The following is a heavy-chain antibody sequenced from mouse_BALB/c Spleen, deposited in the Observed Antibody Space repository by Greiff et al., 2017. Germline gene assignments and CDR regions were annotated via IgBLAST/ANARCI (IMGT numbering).Heavy chain of an antibody. J-gene: IGHJ3*01. D-gene: IGHD2-3*01. CDR3: TRSGGYYDGYTWFAY. V-gene: IGHV1-5*01. Sequence: VQLQQSGTVLARPGASVKMSCKASGYSFTSYWMHWVKQRPGQGLEWIGAIYPGNSDTSYNQKFKGKAKLTAVTSASTAYMELSSLTNEDSAVYYCTRSGGYYDGYTWFAYWGQGTLVTVSA. CDR2: IYPGNSDT. CDR1: GYSFTSYW.